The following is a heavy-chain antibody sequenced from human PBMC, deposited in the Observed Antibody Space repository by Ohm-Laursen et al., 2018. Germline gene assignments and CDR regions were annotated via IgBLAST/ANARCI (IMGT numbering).Heavy chain of an antibody. CDR2: ISNNGAGT. D-gene: IGHD4-23*01. Sequence: SLRLSCAASGFTFSSDTMSWVRQAPGKGLEWVSSISNNGAGTYYADSVKGRFTISRDSSKNTLYLQMNSLRAEDTAVYYCASGNSDYWGQGTLVTVSS. V-gene: IGHV3-23*01. CDR1: GFTFSSDT. CDR3: ASGNSDY. J-gene: IGHJ4*02.